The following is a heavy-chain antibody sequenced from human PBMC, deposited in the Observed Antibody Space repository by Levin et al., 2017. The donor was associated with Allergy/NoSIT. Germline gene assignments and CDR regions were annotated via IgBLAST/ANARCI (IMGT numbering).Heavy chain of an antibody. CDR2: IWPDDSDT. CDR1: GYNFNTYW. Sequence: GGSLRLSCRGSGYNFNTYWIAWVRQMPGKGLEWMGIIWPDDSDTRYSPSFQGQVTISADKSISTAYLQSNNLQASDTATYHCAGLPGANQYYYYGMDVWGQGTSVTVSS. CDR3: AGLPGANQYYYYGMDV. D-gene: IGHD4/OR15-4a*01. J-gene: IGHJ6*02. V-gene: IGHV5-51*01.